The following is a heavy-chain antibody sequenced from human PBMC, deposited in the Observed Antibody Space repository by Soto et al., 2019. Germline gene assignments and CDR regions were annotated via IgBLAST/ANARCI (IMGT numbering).Heavy chain of an antibody. Sequence: QVKLVQSGAEVKKPGASVKVSCKASGYSFITSSYMHWVRQHPAKGLECMGIIHPTGSMTKYSQRFQGRLTMTRDTSTSTDYMELTTLTSEDTAVYFCARDTGYDHDAFDIWGQGTMVTVSS. V-gene: IGHV1-46*01. D-gene: IGHD5-12*01. J-gene: IGHJ3*02. CDR2: IHPTGSMT. CDR1: GYSFITSSY. CDR3: ARDTGYDHDAFDI.